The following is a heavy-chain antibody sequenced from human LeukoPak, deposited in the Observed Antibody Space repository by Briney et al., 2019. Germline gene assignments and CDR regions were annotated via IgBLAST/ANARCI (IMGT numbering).Heavy chain of an antibody. V-gene: IGHV3-21*01. CDR2: ISSSSSYI. CDR3: ARDRSRSGPDAFDI. CDR1: GFTFSSYS. J-gene: IGHJ3*02. Sequence: PGGSLRLSCAASGFTFSSYSMNWVRQAPGKGLELVSSISSSSSYIYYADSVKGRFTISRDNANNSLYLQMNILRAEDTAVYYCARDRSRSGPDAFDIWGQGTMVTVSS. D-gene: IGHD3-3*01.